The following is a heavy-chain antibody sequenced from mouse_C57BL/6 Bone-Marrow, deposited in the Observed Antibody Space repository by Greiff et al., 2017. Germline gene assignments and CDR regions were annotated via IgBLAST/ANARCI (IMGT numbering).Heavy chain of an antibody. J-gene: IGHJ2*01. V-gene: IGHV8-12*01. Sequence: QVTLKVSGPGISQPSQTLSLTCSFSGFSLSTSGMGVSWIRQPSGKGLEWLAHIYWDDDKRYNPSLKSRLTISKDTSRNQVFLKITSVDTADTATYYCARSYYGSSSDYWGQGTTLTVSS. D-gene: IGHD1-1*01. CDR1: GFSLSTSGMG. CDR3: ARSYYGSSSDY. CDR2: IYWDDDK.